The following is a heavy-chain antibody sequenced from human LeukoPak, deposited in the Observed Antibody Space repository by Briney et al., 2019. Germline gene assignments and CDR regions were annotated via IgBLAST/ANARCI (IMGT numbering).Heavy chain of an antibody. CDR2: ISHSGSS. CDR1: GGSITSDY. Sequence: PSETLSLTRAVSGGSITSDYWSWIRQPPGKRLEWLGFISHSGSSNYNPSLKSRVTMSVDTSKTQFSLRLSSMTAAATAIYYCARVRGAGDALGWFDPWGQGTLVTVSS. CDR3: ARVRGAGDALGWFDP. V-gene: IGHV4-59*01. J-gene: IGHJ5*02. D-gene: IGHD6-19*01.